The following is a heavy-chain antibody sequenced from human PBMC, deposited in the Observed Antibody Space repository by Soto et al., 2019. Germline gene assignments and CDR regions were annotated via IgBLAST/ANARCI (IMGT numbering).Heavy chain of an antibody. J-gene: IGHJ4*02. Sequence: PSETLSLTCTVSGGSISSSSYYWGWIRQPPGKGLEWIGSIYYSGSTYYNPSLKSRVTISVDTSKNQFSLKLSSVTAADTAVYYCARHSKGGILTGFHRPFDYWGQGTLVTVSS. CDR3: ARHSKGGILTGFHRPFDY. D-gene: IGHD3-9*01. V-gene: IGHV4-39*01. CDR1: GGSISSSSYY. CDR2: IYYSGST.